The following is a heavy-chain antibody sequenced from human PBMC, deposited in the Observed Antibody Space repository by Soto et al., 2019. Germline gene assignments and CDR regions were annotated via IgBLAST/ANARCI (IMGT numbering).Heavy chain of an antibody. CDR1: GFTFSSYA. J-gene: IGHJ4*02. V-gene: IGHV3-30-3*01. D-gene: IGHD2-21*01. CDR3: AMVGIGLNFDY. CDR2: ISYDGSNK. Sequence: GGSLRLSCAASGFTFSSYAMHWVRQAPGKGLEWVAVISYDGSNKYYADSVKGRFTISRDNSKNTLYLQMNSLRAEDTAVYYWAMVGIGLNFDYWGQGPLFTVPS.